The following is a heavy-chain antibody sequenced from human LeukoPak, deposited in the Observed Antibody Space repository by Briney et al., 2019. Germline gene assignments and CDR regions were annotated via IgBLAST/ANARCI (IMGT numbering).Heavy chain of an antibody. J-gene: IGHJ4*02. CDR3: SPEGLRGAIPSDFDY. Sequence: GGSRGLSGAASGITVRNAWISWVRQAPGKGLEWVGRIKSKTDGGTTDYAAPVKGRFTISRDDSKNTLYLQMNSLKTEDTAVYYCSPEGLRGAIPSDFDYWGQGTLVTVSS. V-gene: IGHV3-15*01. CDR2: IKSKTDGGTT. CDR1: GITVRNAW. D-gene: IGHD3-16*02.